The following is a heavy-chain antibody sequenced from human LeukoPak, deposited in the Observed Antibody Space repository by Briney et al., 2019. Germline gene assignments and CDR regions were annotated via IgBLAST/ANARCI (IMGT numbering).Heavy chain of an antibody. CDR1: GFTFSSYE. V-gene: IGHV3-48*03. CDR3: ARAKYTYGYLFDY. CDR2: INGSGGTI. J-gene: IGHJ4*02. Sequence: PGGSLRPSSAASGFTFSSYELNWVSQAPGKGLGWVSYINGSGGTIYYADSVKGRFTISRDNAKNSLYLQMNSLRAEDTAVYYCARAKYTYGYLFDYWGQGTLVTVSS. D-gene: IGHD5-18*01.